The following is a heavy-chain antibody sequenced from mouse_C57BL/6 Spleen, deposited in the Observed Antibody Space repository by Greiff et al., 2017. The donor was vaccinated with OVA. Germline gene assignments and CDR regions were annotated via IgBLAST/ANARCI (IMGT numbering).Heavy chain of an antibody. CDR2: IYPRDGST. CDR3: ARWGLWPHFDY. Sequence: VKLMESGPELVKPGASVKLSCKASGYTFTSYDINWVKQRPGQGLEWIGWIYPRDGSTKYNEKFKGKATLTVDTSSSTAYMELHSLTSEDSAVYFCARWGLWPHFDYWGQGTTLTVSS. V-gene: IGHV1-85*01. J-gene: IGHJ2*01. CDR1: GYTFTSYD. D-gene: IGHD1-1*02.